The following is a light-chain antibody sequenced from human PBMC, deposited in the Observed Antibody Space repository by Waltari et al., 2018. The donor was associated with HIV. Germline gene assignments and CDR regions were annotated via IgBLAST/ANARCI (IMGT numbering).Light chain of an antibody. CDR2: QDK. CDR3: QAWDTSSVV. V-gene: IGLV3-1*01. J-gene: IGLJ2*01. CDR1: NLGAKF. Sequence: SYEVTQPPSVSVSPGQTVSISCSADNLGAKFASWYQQRPGQAPKLVIYQDKRRPSGIPERFSGSTSGNTATLTITGTQSMDEADYYCQAWDTSSVVFGGGTKLTVL.